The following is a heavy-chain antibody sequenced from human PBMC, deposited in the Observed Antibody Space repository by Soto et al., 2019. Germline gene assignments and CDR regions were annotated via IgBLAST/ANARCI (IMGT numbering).Heavy chain of an antibody. CDR1: GYNFRTFW. D-gene: IGHD2-21*01. CDR3: ARGRHNCCEGYFDF. J-gene: IGHJ4*02. V-gene: IGHV5-51*01. Sequence: GESLKISCSTSGYNFRTFWIGWLRQMPGKGLEWTGFIYPDDSETKYSPSFEGQVTMSSDRYRSIAYLQWSSLQASDTAIYYCARGRHNCCEGYFDFWGQGTLVTVSS. CDR2: IYPDDSET.